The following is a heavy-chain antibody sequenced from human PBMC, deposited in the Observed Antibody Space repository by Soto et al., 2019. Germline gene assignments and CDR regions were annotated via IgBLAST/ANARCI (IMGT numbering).Heavy chain of an antibody. CDR1: GFTFSSYW. CDR3: ARETTTVISDWYFDL. D-gene: IGHD4-17*01. V-gene: IGHV3-7*01. CDR2: IKQDGSEK. J-gene: IGHJ2*01. Sequence: EVQLVESGGGLVQPGGSLRLSCAASGFTFSSYWMSWVRQAPGKGLEWVANIKQDGSEKYYVDSVKGRFTISRDNAKNALYLQMNSLRAEDTAVYYCARETTTVISDWYFDLWGRGTLVTVSS.